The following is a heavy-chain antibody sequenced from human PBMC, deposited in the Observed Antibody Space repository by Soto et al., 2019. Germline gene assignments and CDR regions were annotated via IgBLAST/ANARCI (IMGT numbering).Heavy chain of an antibody. D-gene: IGHD4-17*01. CDR2: IWNDGSNK. CDR1: GFTFSSYG. J-gene: IGHJ4*02. CDR3: ARESQMAAVTTSWVY. Sequence: QVQLVESGGGVVQPGRSLRLSCAASGFTFSSYGMHWVRQAPGKGLEWVAVIWNDGSNKYYADSVKGRFTISRDTSKNTLNLQTSSLRAEDTAVYYCARESQMAAVTTSWVYWGQGTLVTVSS. V-gene: IGHV3-33*01.